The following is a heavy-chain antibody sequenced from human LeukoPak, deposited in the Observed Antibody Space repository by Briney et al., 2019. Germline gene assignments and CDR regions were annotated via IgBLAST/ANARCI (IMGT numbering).Heavy chain of an antibody. CDR3: AKSSGDFYYFDY. CDR2: ISGSGGST. J-gene: IGHJ4*02. CDR1: GFTFSSYA. Sequence: PGGSLRLFCAASGFTFSSYAMSWVRQAPGKGLEWVSAISGSGGSTYYADSVKGRFTISRDNSKNTLYLQMNSLRAEDTAVYYCAKSSGDFYYFDYWGQGTLVTVSS. D-gene: IGHD2-21*02. V-gene: IGHV3-23*01.